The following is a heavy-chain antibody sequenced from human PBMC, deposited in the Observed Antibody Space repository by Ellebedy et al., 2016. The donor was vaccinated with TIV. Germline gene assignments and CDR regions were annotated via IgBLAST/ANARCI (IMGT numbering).Heavy chain of an antibody. V-gene: IGHV5-51*01. D-gene: IGHD5-12*01. CDR2: IYPGDSDT. J-gene: IGHJ4*02. Sequence: ASVKVSCKGSGYSFTSYWIGWVRQMPGKGLEWMGIIYPGDSDTRYSPSFQGQVTISADKSISTAYLQWSSLKASDTAMYYCARGGYSGYDYVDYWGQGTLVTVSS. CDR3: ARGGYSGYDYVDY. CDR1: GYSFTSYW.